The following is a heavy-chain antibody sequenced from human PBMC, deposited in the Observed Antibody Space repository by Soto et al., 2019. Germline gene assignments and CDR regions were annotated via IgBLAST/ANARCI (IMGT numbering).Heavy chain of an antibody. CDR3: AMAVVQTGTDFDY. CDR1: GGTFSSYA. J-gene: IGHJ4*02. CDR2: IIPIFGTA. D-gene: IGHD1-1*01. Sequence: QVQLVQSGAEVKKPVSAVKVSCKASGGTFSSYAISWVRQAPGQGLEWMGGIIPIFGTANYAQKFQGRYKITAYKHTSKANMELRRRRCEDTAVYYGAMAVVQTGTDFDYWGQGTLVTVAS. V-gene: IGHV1-69*14.